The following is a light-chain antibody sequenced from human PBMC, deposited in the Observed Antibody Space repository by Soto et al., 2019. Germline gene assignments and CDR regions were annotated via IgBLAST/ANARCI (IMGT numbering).Light chain of an antibody. V-gene: IGKV1-39*01. Sequence: DIQMTQSPSSLSASVGDRVTITCRASQSISSYLNWYQQKPGKAPKLLIYAASSLQSGVPSRFSGSGSGTDFTLTISSLQPEDFATYYCQQLNSYPRTFGQGTKVAIK. CDR1: QSISSY. CDR2: AAS. CDR3: QQLNSYPRT. J-gene: IGKJ1*01.